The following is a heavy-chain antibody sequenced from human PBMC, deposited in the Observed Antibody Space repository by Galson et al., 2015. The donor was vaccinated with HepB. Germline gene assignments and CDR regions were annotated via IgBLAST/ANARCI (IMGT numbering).Heavy chain of an antibody. CDR2: INPSGGST. CDR3: ARDRGFLEWLSHPFGGMDV. D-gene: IGHD3-3*01. V-gene: IGHV1-46*01. CDR1: GYTFTSYY. Sequence: SVKVSCKASGYTFTSYYMHWVRQAPGQGLEWMGIINPSGGSTSYAQKFQGRVTMTRDTSTSTVYMELSSLRSEDTAVYYCARDRGFLEWLSHPFGGMDVWGQGTTVTVSS. J-gene: IGHJ6*02.